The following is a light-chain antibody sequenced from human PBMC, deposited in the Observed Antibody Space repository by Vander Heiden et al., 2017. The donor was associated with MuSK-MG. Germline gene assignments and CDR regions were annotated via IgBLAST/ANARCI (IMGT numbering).Light chain of an antibody. CDR3: QQDKSYAIT. V-gene: IGKV1-5*01. J-gene: IGKJ5*01. CDR2: DAS. Sequence: DIQMTQSPSTLSASVGDRVTITCRASQSISSWLAWYQQKPGKAPKLLIYDASSLESGVPSRFSGSGSGTEFTLTISSLQPDDFATYYCQQDKSYAITFGQGTRLEIK. CDR1: QSISSW.